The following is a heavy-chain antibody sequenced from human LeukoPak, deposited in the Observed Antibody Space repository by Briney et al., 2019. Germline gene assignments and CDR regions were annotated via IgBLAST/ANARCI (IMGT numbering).Heavy chain of an antibody. Sequence: SETLSLTCTVSGGSISSYYWSWIRQPPGKGLEWIGYIYYSGSTNYNPSLKSRVTISVDTSKNQFSLKLSSVTAADTAVYYCARGLGVRGVIVLDYMDVWGKGTTVTISS. J-gene: IGHJ6*03. D-gene: IGHD3-10*01. CDR1: GGSISSYY. V-gene: IGHV4-59*01. CDR2: IYYSGST. CDR3: ARGLGVRGVIVLDYMDV.